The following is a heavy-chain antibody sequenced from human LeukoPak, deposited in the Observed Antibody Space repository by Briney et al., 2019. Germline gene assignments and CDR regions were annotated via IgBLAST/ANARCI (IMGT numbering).Heavy chain of an antibody. CDR3: VKANRGAAAGARAFDI. J-gene: IGHJ3*02. V-gene: IGHV1-46*01. Sequence: ASVKVSCKASGYTFTSYYMHWVRQAPGQGLEWMGTINPSSGSTSYAQKFQGRFTISRDNSKNTLYVQMSSLRAEDMAVYYCVKANRGAAAGARAFDIWGQGTMVTVSS. D-gene: IGHD6-13*01. CDR1: GYTFTSYY. CDR2: INPSSGST.